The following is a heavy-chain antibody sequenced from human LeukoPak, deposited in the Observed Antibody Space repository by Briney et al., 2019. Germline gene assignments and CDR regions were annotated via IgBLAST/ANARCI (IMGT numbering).Heavy chain of an antibody. Sequence: KPSQTLSLTCTVSGGSISSGSYYWSWIRQPAGKGLEWIGRIYTSGSTNYNPSLKSRVTISVDTSKNQFSLKLSSVTAADTAVYYCARGRWGDAFDIWGQGTMVTVSS. J-gene: IGHJ3*02. CDR1: GGSISSGSYY. CDR3: ARGRWGDAFDI. D-gene: IGHD4-23*01. V-gene: IGHV4-61*02. CDR2: IYTSGST.